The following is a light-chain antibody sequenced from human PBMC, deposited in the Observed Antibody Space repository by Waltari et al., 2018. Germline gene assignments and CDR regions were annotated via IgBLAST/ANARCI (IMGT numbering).Light chain of an antibody. CDR2: EVD. CDR1: SSDIGAYKY. V-gene: IGLV2-8*01. J-gene: IGLJ2*01. Sequence: QSALTQPPSASGSPGQTVIISCTGTSSDIGAYKYVSWYQQIPGRAPALIIYEVDRRPPGVPDGFSGSKSGNTASLTVSGLQTEDEGDYYCSSYAGSNKLIFGGVTKLTVL. CDR3: SSYAGSNKLI.